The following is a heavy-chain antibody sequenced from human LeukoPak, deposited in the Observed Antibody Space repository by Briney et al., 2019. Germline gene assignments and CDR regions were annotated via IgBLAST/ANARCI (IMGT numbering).Heavy chain of an antibody. J-gene: IGHJ4*02. V-gene: IGHV3-23*01. D-gene: IGHD3-9*01. CDR1: GFTFSTYA. CDR2: IRGSDGST. Sequence: GGSLRLSCAASGFTFSTYAMSWVRQAPGKGLEWVSSIRGSDGSTYYADSVKGRFTISRDNSKNTLYLQMNSLRAEDTAVYYCAKSSRYDILTGYYRSFDYWGQGTLVTVSS. CDR3: AKSSRYDILTGYYRSFDY.